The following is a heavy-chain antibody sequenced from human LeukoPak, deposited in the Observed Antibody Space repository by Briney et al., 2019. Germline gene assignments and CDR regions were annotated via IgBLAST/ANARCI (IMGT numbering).Heavy chain of an antibody. CDR3: AKVRSSGWVDAFDI. CDR1: GFTFDDYA. Sequence: GRSLRLSCAASGFTFDDYAMHWVRQAPGKGLEWVSGISWNSGSIGYADSVKGRFTISRDNAKNSLYLQMNSLRAEDTALYYCAKVRSSGWVDAFDIWGQGTMATVSS. J-gene: IGHJ3*02. V-gene: IGHV3-9*01. CDR2: ISWNSGSI. D-gene: IGHD6-19*01.